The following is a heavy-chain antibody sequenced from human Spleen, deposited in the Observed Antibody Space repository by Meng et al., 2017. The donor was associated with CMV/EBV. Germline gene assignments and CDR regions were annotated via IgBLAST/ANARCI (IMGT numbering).Heavy chain of an antibody. CDR1: GYTFTGYY. J-gene: IGHJ4*02. CDR2: ISAYNGNT. CDR3: AREHGSGWNDY. V-gene: IGHV1-18*04. D-gene: IGHD6-19*01. Sequence: ASVKVSCKASGYTFTGYYMHWVRQAPGRGLEWMGWISAYNGNTNYAQKLQGRVTMTTDTSTSTAYMELRSLRSDDTAVYYCAREHGSGWNDYWGQGTLVTVSS.